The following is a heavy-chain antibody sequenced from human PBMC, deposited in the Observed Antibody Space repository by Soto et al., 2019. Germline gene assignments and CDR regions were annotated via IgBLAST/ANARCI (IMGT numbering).Heavy chain of an antibody. D-gene: IGHD3-22*01. Sequence: EVQLLESGGGLVQPGGSLRLSCETSGFTFSSYAMSWVRKAPGKGLEWVSAISAGGGTTYYADSVKGRFTISRDNSKNTLYLQMNSLRAEDTAVYYCAAPPDNYYDSSWGRWLDPWGQGTLVTVSS. CDR2: ISAGGGTT. CDR1: GFTFSSYA. J-gene: IGHJ5*02. CDR3: AAPPDNYYDSSWGRWLDP. V-gene: IGHV3-23*01.